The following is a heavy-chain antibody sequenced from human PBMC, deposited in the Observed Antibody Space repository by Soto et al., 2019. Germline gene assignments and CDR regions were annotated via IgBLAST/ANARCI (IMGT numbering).Heavy chain of an antibody. CDR2: IYYSGST. Sequence: QLQLQESGPGLVKPSETLSLTCTVSGGSISSSSYYWGWIRQPPGKGLEWIGSIYYSGSTYYNPTLKSRVTISVDTSKNQFSLKLSSVTATDTAVYYCARVVVAAYYYYMDVWGKGTTVTVSS. V-gene: IGHV4-39*01. J-gene: IGHJ6*03. D-gene: IGHD2-15*01. CDR3: ARVVVAAYYYYMDV. CDR1: GGSISSSSYY.